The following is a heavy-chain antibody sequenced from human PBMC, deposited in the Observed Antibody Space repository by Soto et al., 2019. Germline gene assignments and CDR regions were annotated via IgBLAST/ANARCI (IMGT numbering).Heavy chain of an antibody. CDR1: GFTFSSYG. J-gene: IGHJ3*02. Sequence: GGALRLSFASSGFTFSSYGVHWVRQAPGKGLEWVSVISCSRSYIYYADSVNGRFTISRDNSKNSLYLQMNSLRAEDTAVYYCARDLRYVVVVAAAPQDAFDIWGQGTMVTVSS. D-gene: IGHD2-15*01. CDR3: ARDLRYVVVVAAAPQDAFDI. CDR2: ISCSRSYI. V-gene: IGHV3-21*05.